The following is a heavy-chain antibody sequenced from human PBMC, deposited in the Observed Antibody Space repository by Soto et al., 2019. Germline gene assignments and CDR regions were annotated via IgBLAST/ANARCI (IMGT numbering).Heavy chain of an antibody. J-gene: IGHJ5*02. CDR3: ARVWTTVVISYGFDP. CDR1: GGSVSRGSYY. D-gene: IGHD4-17*01. V-gene: IGHV4-4*02. CDR2: IYHSGST. Sequence: PSETLSLTCTVSGGSVSRGSYYWSWVRQPPGKGLEWIGEIYHSGSTNYNPSLKSRVTISVDKSKNQFSLKLSSVTAADTAVYYCARVWTTVVISYGFDPWGQGTLVTVSS.